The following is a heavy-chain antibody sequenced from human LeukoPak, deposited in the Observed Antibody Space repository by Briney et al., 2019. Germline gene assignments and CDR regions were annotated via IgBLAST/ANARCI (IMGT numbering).Heavy chain of an antibody. D-gene: IGHD3-10*01. J-gene: IGHJ6*02. V-gene: IGHV4-59*01. CDR1: GGSISSYY. CDR2: IYYSGST. Sequence: SETLSLTCTVSGGSISSYYWSWIRQPPGKGLEWIGYIYYSGSTNYDPSLKSRVTISVDTSKNQFSLKLSSVTAADTAVYYCARAVTMVRGNYYGMDVWGQGTTVTVSS. CDR3: ARAVTMVRGNYYGMDV.